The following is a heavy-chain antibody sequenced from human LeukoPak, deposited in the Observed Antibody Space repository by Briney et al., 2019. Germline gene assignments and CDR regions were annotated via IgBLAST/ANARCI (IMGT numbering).Heavy chain of an antibody. J-gene: IGHJ6*02. V-gene: IGHV4-59*08. D-gene: IGHD3-10*01. CDR1: GGSISSYY. Sequence: PSETLSLTCTVSGGSISSYYWSWIRQPPGKGLEWIGYIYYSGSTNYNPSLKSRVTISVDTSKNQFSLKLSSVTAADTAVYYCARHGSGSYYGHYYYYGMDVWGQGTTVTVSS. CDR3: ARHGSGSYYGHYYYYGMDV. CDR2: IYYSGST.